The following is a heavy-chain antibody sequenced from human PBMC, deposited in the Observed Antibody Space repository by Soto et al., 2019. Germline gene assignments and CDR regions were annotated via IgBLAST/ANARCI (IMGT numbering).Heavy chain of an antibody. CDR1: GGSISSGGYY. D-gene: IGHD6-13*01. CDR2: IYYSGST. V-gene: IGHV4-31*03. J-gene: IGHJ4*02. CDR3: ARFQGLTATAGTRMFDY. Sequence: PSETLSLTCTVSGGSISSGGYYWSWIRQHPGKGLEWIGYIYYSGSTYYNPSLKSRVTISVDTSKNQFSLKLSSVTAADTAVYYCARFQGLTATAGTRMFDYWGQGTLVTVSS.